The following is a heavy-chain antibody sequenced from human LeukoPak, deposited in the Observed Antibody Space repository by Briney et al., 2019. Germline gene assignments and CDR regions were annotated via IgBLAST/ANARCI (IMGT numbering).Heavy chain of an antibody. J-gene: IGHJ5*02. CDR1: GGTFTSYA. CDR3: ARGALNYGDYVLPNWFDP. CDR2: IIPIFGTA. Sequence: SVKVSCKASGGTFTSYAISWVRQAPGQGLEWMGGIIPIFGTANYAQKFQGRVTITADESTSTAYMELSSLRSEDTAVYYCARGALNYGDYVLPNWFDPWGQGTLVTVSS. V-gene: IGHV1-69*13. D-gene: IGHD4-17*01.